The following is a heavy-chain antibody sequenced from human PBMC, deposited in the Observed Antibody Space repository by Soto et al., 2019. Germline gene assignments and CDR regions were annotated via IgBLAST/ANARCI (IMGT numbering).Heavy chain of an antibody. V-gene: IGHV4-39*01. CDR3: ATSQKGYNWNYFDH. CDR2: VFHTGFT. D-gene: IGHD1-1*01. CDR1: GGSVSGSYYY. J-gene: IGHJ4*02. Sequence: SETLCLTCAVSGGSVSGSYYYWAWLRQSPGKGPEWIGSVFHTGFTPYNPSLESRVSVSVDTSKSQFSLKLSAVTASDTAVYYCATSQKGYNWNYFDHWGQGALVTVSS.